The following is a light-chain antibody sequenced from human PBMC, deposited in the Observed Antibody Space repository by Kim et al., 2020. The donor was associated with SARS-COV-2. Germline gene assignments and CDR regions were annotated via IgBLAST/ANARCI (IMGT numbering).Light chain of an antibody. CDR2: EVS. Sequence: GQSVTTSCPGTSRDVSGYNSVSWYQQHPGKAPKLLIYEVSKRPSGVPDRFSGSKSGNTASLTVSGLQAEDEADYYCSSYAGSNNLVFGGGTKLTVL. V-gene: IGLV2-8*01. J-gene: IGLJ2*01. CDR3: SSYAGSNNLV. CDR1: SRDVSGYNS.